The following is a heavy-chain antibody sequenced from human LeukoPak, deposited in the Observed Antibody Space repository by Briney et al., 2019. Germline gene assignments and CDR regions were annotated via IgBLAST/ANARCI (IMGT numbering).Heavy chain of an antibody. V-gene: IGHV3-23*01. CDR2: ISGRGGST. J-gene: IGHJ4*02. CDR3: ARDLRYFDWLLPHYFDY. Sequence: GGSLRLSCAASGFTFSSYAMSWVRQAPGKGLEWVSAISGRGGSTYYADSVKGRFTISRDNSKNTLYLQMNSLRAEDTAVYYCARDLRYFDWLLPHYFDYWGQGTLVTVSS. CDR1: GFTFSSYA. D-gene: IGHD3-9*01.